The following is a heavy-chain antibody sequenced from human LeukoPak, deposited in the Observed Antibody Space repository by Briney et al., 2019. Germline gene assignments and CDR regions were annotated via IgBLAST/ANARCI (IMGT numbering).Heavy chain of an antibody. CDR1: GYSFTSYW. CDR3: AGGPYYDFWSGYYDY. CDR2: IYPGYSGT. D-gene: IGHD3-3*01. J-gene: IGHJ4*02. Sequence: GESLKISCKGSGYSFTSYWIGWVRQMPGKVLEWMGIIYPGYSGTKYSPSFQGQVTISADKSISTAYLQWSSLKASDTAMYYCAGGPYYDFWSGYYDYWGQGTLVTVSS. V-gene: IGHV5-51*01.